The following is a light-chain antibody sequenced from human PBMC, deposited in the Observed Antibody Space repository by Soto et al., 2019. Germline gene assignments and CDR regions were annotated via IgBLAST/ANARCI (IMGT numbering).Light chain of an antibody. CDR2: SAS. J-gene: IGKJ5*01. CDR3: QQRYNWPVT. V-gene: IGKV3-11*01. CDR1: QSASNNY. Sequence: EIVMTQSPATLSVSPGERATLSCRASQSASNNYLAWYQQKPGQAPRLLIYSASNRATGIPPRFSGSGSGTDFTLTISSLEPEDFSVYYCQQRYNWPVTFGQGTRLEI.